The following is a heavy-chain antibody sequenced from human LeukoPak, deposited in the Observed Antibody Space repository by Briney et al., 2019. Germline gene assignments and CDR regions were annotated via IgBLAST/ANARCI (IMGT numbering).Heavy chain of an antibody. D-gene: IGHD3-9*01. CDR3: ARIVLRYFDWLPQ. Sequence: GSLRLSCAASGFTFSSYSMNWVRQAPGKGLEWVSSTSSSSSYIYYADSVKGRFTISRDNAKNSLYLQMNSLRAEDTAVYYCARIVLRYFDWLPQWGQGTLVTVSS. V-gene: IGHV3-21*01. J-gene: IGHJ4*02. CDR2: TSSSSSYI. CDR1: GFTFSSYS.